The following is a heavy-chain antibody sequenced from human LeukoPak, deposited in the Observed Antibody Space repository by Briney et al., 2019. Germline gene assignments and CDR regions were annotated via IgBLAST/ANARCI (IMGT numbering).Heavy chain of an antibody. Sequence: GGSLRLSCAASGFTFSSYSMNWVRQAPGEGLEWVSSISSSSSYIYYADSVKGRFTISRDNAKNSLYLQMNSLRAEDTAVYYCARDWRFLEWLSDYYYYYGMDVWGQGTTVTVSS. J-gene: IGHJ6*02. D-gene: IGHD3-3*01. CDR3: ARDWRFLEWLSDYYYYYGMDV. CDR1: GFTFSSYS. CDR2: ISSSSSYI. V-gene: IGHV3-21*01.